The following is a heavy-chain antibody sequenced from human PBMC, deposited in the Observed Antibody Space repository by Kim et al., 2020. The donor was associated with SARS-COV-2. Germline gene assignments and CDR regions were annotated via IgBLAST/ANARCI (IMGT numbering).Heavy chain of an antibody. CDR2: INSDGSST. D-gene: IGHD6-13*01. J-gene: IGHJ3*02. V-gene: IGHV3-74*01. Sequence: GGSLRLSCAASGFTFSSYWMHWVRQAPGKGLVWVSRINSDGSSTSYADSVKGRFTISRDNAKNTLYLQMNSLRAEDTAVYYCARQHSSWWGGGAFDIWGQGTMVTVSS. CDR1: GFTFSSYW. CDR3: ARQHSSWWGGGAFDI.